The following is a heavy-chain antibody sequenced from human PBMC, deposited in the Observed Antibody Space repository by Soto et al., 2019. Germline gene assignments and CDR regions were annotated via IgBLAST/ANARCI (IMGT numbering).Heavy chain of an antibody. J-gene: IGHJ6*02. CDR1: GFTFSDYY. CDR3: ARDWAVAGTGLYYYGMDV. V-gene: IGHV3-11*06. D-gene: IGHD6-19*01. Sequence: NPGGSLRLSCAASGFTFSDYYMSWIRQAPGKGLEWVSYISSSSSYTNYADSVKGRFTISRDNAKNSLYLQMNSLRAEDTAVYYCARDWAVAGTGLYYYGMDVWGQGTTVTVSS. CDR2: ISSSSSYT.